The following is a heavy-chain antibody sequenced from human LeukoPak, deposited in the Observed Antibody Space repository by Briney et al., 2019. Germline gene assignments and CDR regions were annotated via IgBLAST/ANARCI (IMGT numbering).Heavy chain of an antibody. CDR3: ARDPRATTNPFGAFDI. V-gene: IGHV3-30-3*01. CDR1: GFTFSSYA. J-gene: IGHJ3*02. Sequence: GGSLRRSCAASGFTFSSYAMHWVRQAPGKGLEWVAVISYDGSNKYYADSVKGRFTISRDNSKNTLYLQMNSLRAEDTAVYYCARDPRATTNPFGAFDIWGQGTMVTVSS. CDR2: ISYDGSNK. D-gene: IGHD5-24*01.